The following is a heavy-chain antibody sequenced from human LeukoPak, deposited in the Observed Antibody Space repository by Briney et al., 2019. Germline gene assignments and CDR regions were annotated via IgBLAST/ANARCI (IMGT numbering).Heavy chain of an antibody. D-gene: IGHD2-15*01. V-gene: IGHV1-46*01. CDR2: INPSGGGT. CDR1: GYTLSNHY. J-gene: IGHJ3*02. CDR3: ARVSMGSTYFRAFDI. Sequence: GASVKVSCKASGYTLSNHYMHWVRQAPGQGFEWLGMINPSGGGTGYAQKFQGRVTMTRDTSSSTVYMDLSSLTSEDTAVYYCARVSMGSTYFRAFDIWGQGTMVTVSS.